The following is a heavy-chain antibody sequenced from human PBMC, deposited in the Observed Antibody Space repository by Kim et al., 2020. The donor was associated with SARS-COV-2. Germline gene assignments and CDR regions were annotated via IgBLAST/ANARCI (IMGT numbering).Heavy chain of an antibody. Sequence: NPSLKSRVTISVDTSKNQFSLKLSSVTAADTAVYYCARAERYYYYYGMDVWGQGTTVTVSS. V-gene: IGHV4-31*02. D-gene: IGHD1-1*01. J-gene: IGHJ6*02. CDR3: ARAERYYYYYGMDV.